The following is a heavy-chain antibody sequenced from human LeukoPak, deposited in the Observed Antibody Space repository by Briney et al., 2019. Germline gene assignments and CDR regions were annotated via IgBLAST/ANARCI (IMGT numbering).Heavy chain of an antibody. J-gene: IGHJ4*02. CDR1: GYTFTSYA. D-gene: IGHD5-18*01. Sequence: ASVKVSCKASGYTFTSYAMHWVRQAPGQRLEWMGRINAGNGNTKYSQKFQGRVTITRDTSASTAYMELSSLRSEDTAVYYCARDSMVNPFYYFDYWGQGTLVTVSS. V-gene: IGHV1-3*01. CDR2: INAGNGNT. CDR3: ARDSMVNPFYYFDY.